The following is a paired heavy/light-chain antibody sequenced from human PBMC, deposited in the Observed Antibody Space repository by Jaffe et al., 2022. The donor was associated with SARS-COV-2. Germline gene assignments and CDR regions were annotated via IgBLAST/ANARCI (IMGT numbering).Light chain of an antibody. Sequence: EIVLTQSPGTLSLSPGERATLSCRASQSVSSSYLAWYQQKPGQAPRLLIYGASSRATGIPDRFSGSGSGTDFTLTISRLEPEDFAVYYCQQYGSSPARTFGGGTKVEIK. CDR1: QSVSSSY. J-gene: IGKJ4*01. CDR3: QQYGSSPART. V-gene: IGKV3-20*01. CDR2: GAS.
Heavy chain of an antibody. J-gene: IGHJ3*02. CDR3: ARDGHYDILTNHGSDI. CDR2: ISSSGSTI. CDR1: GFTFSDYY. V-gene: IGHV3-11*01. Sequence: QVQLVESGGGLVKPGGSLRLSCAASGFTFSDYYMSWIRQAPGKGLEWVSYISSSGSTIYYADSVKGRFTISRDNAKNSLYLQMNSLRAEDTAVYYCARDGHYDILTNHGSDIWGQGTMVTVSS. D-gene: IGHD3-9*01.